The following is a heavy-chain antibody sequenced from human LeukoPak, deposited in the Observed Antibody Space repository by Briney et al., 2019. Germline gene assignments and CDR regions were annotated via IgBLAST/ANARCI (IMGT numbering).Heavy chain of an antibody. CDR1: GFTFSSYA. CDR3: AVPPSAMVHFDY. Sequence: GGSLRLSCAASGFTFSSYAMHWVRQAPGKGLEWVAVISYDGSNKYYAGSVKGRFTISRGNSKNTLYLQMNNLRAEDTAVYYCAVPPSAMVHFDYWGQGTLVTVSS. D-gene: IGHD5-18*01. V-gene: IGHV3-30*04. J-gene: IGHJ4*02. CDR2: ISYDGSNK.